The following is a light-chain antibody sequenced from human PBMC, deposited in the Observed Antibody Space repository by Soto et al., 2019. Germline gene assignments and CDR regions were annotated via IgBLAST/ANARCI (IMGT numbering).Light chain of an antibody. CDR1: QGIYTY. V-gene: IGKV1-9*01. CDR3: QHLSSYPWT. CDR2: AAS. Sequence: DIQLTQSPSFLSASVGDRVTITCRASQGIYTYLAWYQQKPGKAPELLIYAASTLQSGVPSRFSGSGSGTEFTLNIRSLQPEDFANYSRQHLSSYPWTFGQGPKVEIK. J-gene: IGKJ1*01.